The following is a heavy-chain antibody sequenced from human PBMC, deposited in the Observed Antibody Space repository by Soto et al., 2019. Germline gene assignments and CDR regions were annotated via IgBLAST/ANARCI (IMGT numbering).Heavy chain of an antibody. CDR2: IYYTGRT. V-gene: IGHV4-59*01. D-gene: IGHD5-18*01. CDR1: GGSMRGYF. Sequence: LALTCTVSGGSMRGYFWTWIRQPPGKGLEWIGYIYYTGRTNYNPSLKSRLTISVDTSNNQFSLRLDSVTAADTAVYYCARDPGYSSSPANWFDPWGQGTLVTVSS. CDR3: ARDPGYSSSPANWFDP. J-gene: IGHJ5*02.